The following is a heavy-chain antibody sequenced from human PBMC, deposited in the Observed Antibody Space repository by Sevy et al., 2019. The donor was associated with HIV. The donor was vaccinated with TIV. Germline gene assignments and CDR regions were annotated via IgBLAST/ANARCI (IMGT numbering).Heavy chain of an antibody. CDR3: AGPLGWQQSRWYFEY. V-gene: IGHV1-46*01. CDR1: GYTFTTYH. CDR2: INPTGGT. J-gene: IGHJ4*02. D-gene: IGHD1-20*01. Sequence: ASVKVSCKASGYTFTTYHIHWVRQAPGQGLEWMGIINPTGGTTYAQKFQGRVTMTSDTSTSIAYMELSSLTFEDTAVYYCAGPLGWQQSRWYFEYWGQGTLVTVSS.